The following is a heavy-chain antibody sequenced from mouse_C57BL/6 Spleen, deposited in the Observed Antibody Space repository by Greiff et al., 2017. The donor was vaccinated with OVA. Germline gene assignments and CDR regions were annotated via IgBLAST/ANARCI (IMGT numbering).Heavy chain of an antibody. CDR1: GYTFTDYY. D-gene: IGHD1-1*01. V-gene: IGHV1-26*01. CDR2: INPNNGGT. J-gene: IGHJ2*01. Sequence: EVQLQQSGPELVKPGASVKISCKASGYTFTDYYMNWVKQSHGKSLEWIGDINPNNGGTSYNQKFKGKATLTVDKSSSTAYMELRSLTSEDSAVYYCASETAVVFDYWGQGTTLTVSS. CDR3: ASETAVVFDY.